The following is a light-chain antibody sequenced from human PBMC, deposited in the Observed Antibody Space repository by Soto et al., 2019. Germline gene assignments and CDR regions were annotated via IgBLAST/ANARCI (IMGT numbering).Light chain of an antibody. CDR1: RSVLYNSNNQNY. V-gene: IGKV4-1*01. Sequence: DIVMTQSPDSLAVSLGERVAINCKSSRSVLYNSNNQNYLAWYHQKPGQPPKLLIYWASNRESGVPDRFSGSGSGTDFTLTISGLQAEDVGVYYCQQYYTIPQTFGQGTKVEIK. CDR3: QQYYTIPQT. J-gene: IGKJ1*01. CDR2: WAS.